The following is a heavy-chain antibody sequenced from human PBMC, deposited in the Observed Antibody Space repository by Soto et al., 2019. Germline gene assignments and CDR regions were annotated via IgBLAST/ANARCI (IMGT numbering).Heavy chain of an antibody. CDR3: ARGRYGDY. J-gene: IGHJ4*02. CDR1: GYTFTSYG. D-gene: IGHD1-1*01. CDR2: ISAHNGNT. Sequence: QVHLVQSGAEVKKPGASVKVSCKASGYTFTSYGITWVRQAPGQGLEWMGWISAHNGNTDYAQKLQDRVIVTRDTSARTAYMELGSLISGDTAVYYCARGRYGDYWGQGALVTVSS. V-gene: IGHV1-18*01.